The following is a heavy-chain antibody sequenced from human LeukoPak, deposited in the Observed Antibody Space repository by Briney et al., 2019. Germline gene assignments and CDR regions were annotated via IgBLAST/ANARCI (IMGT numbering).Heavy chain of an antibody. Sequence: PSETLSLTCTVSGDSVSSSSYYWGWIRQPPGKGLEWIGNIYYNGATYYNPSLKSRVTISADTSKNQFSLRLNSVTAADTAVYYCARDGTVATNWFDPWGQGTLVTVSS. D-gene: IGHD5-12*01. CDR3: ARDGTVATNWFDP. V-gene: IGHV4-39*07. J-gene: IGHJ5*02. CDR2: IYYNGAT. CDR1: GDSVSSSSYY.